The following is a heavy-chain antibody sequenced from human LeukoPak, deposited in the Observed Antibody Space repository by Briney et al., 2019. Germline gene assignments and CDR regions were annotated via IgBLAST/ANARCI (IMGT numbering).Heavy chain of an antibody. CDR2: ISGSGGST. D-gene: IGHD6-13*01. V-gene: IGHV3-23*01. CDR3: AKDVRSVSAAGIFDY. J-gene: IGHJ4*02. CDR1: GFTFSSYA. Sequence: GGSLRLSCAASGFTFSSYAMSWVRQAPGKGLEWVSAISGSGGSTYYADSVKGRSTISRDNSKNTLYLQMNSLRAEDTAVYYCAKDVRSVSAAGIFDYWGPGTLVTVSS.